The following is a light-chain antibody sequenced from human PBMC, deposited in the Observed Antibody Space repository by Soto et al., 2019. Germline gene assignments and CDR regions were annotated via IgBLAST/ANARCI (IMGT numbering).Light chain of an antibody. Sequence: DIQMTQSPSSLSASVGDRVTITCRASQPITNYLAWFQQRSGKAPKSLIYGASTLHSGVPSRFSGSGSGTDFTLTISSLQSEDSATYYCQHYNNYPITFGQGTRLEIK. J-gene: IGKJ5*01. CDR2: GAS. CDR1: QPITNY. CDR3: QHYNNYPIT. V-gene: IGKV1-16*01.